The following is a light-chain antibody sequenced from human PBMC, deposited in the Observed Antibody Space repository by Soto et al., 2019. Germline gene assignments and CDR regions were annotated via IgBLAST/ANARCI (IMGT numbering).Light chain of an antibody. CDR3: CSYAGTSTPYV. CDR1: SSDVGSYNL. V-gene: IGLV2-23*02. J-gene: IGLJ1*01. Sequence: LTQPASVSGSPGQSITISCTGTSSDVGSYNLVSWYQQHPGKAPKLMISEVTKRPSGVSNRFSGSKSGNTASLTISGLQAEDEADYFCCSYAGTSTPYVFGTGTKVTVL. CDR2: EVT.